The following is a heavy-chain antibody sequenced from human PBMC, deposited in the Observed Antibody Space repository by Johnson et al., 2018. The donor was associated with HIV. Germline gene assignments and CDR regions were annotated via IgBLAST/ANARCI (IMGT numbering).Heavy chain of an antibody. J-gene: IGHJ3*02. CDR1: GFTFSSYG. CDR3: AKDHPVVAERTGAFDI. Sequence: MQLVESGGGVVQPGGSLRLSCAASGFTFSSYGMHWVRQAPGKGLEWVAFIRYDGSNKYYADSVKGRFTISRDNSKNTLYLQMNSLRAEDTAVYYCAKDHPVVAERTGAFDIWGQGTMVTVSS. D-gene: IGHD2-15*01. CDR2: IRYDGSNK. V-gene: IGHV3-30*02.